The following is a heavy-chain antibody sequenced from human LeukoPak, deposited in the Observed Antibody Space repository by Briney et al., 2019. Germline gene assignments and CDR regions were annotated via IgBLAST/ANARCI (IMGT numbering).Heavy chain of an antibody. CDR2: INHSGST. CDR3: ARGRESRY. CDR1: GGSFSGYY. Sequence: PSETLSLTCAVYGGSFSGYYWSWIRQPPGKGLEWIGEINHSGSTNYNPSLKSRVTISVDTSKNQFSLKPSSVTAADTAVYYCARGRESRYWGQGTLVTVSS. J-gene: IGHJ4*02. V-gene: IGHV4-34*01.